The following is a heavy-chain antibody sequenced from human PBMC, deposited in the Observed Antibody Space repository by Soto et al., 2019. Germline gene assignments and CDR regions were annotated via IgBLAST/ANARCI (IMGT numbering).Heavy chain of an antibody. CDR3: AAGIAAAGAELDY. CDR2: INPSGGST. Sequence: ASVTVSCKASGYTFTSYYMHWVRQAPGQGLEWMGIINPSGGSTSYAQKFQGRVTMTRDTSTSTVYMELSSLRSEDTAVCYCAAGIAAAGAELDYWGQGTLVTVSS. CDR1: GYTFTSYY. V-gene: IGHV1-46*01. D-gene: IGHD6-13*01. J-gene: IGHJ4*02.